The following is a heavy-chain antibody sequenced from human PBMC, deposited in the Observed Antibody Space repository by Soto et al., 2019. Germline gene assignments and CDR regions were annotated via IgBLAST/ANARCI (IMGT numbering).Heavy chain of an antibody. CDR1: GGSISSYY. CDR3: ASGVGATTSKGLDAVEI. J-gene: IGHJ3*02. Sequence: SETLSLTCTVSGGSISSYYWSWIRQPPGKGLEWIGYIYYSGSTNYNPSLQSRVTISVDTSKNQFSLKLSSVTAADTAVYYCASGVGATTSKGLDAVEIWAQGTMVSVS. D-gene: IGHD1-26*01. V-gene: IGHV4-59*01. CDR2: IYYSGST.